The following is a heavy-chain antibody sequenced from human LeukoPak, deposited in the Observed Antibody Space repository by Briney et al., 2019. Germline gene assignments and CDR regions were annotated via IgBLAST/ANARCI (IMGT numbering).Heavy chain of an antibody. V-gene: IGHV3-11*01. CDR1: GFTFSDYY. Sequence: GGSLRLSCAASGFTFSDYYMSWIRQAPGKGLEWVSYISNSGSTIYYADSVKGRFTISRDNAKKSMYLQMNSLRGEDTAVYYCARSHDNSGYDLPDRFDPWGQGTLVIVSS. CDR3: ARSHDNSGYDLPDRFDP. D-gene: IGHD5-12*01. CDR2: ISNSGSTI. J-gene: IGHJ5*02.